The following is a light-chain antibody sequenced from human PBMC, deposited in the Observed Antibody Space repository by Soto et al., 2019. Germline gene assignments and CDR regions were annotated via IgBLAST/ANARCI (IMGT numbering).Light chain of an antibody. CDR2: EGS. J-gene: IGLJ1*01. CDR1: SSDVGSYNL. V-gene: IGLV2-23*01. Sequence: QSALTQPASVSGSPGQSITISCTGTSSDVGSYNLVSWYQQHPGKAPKLMIYEGSKRPSGVSNRFSGSKSGNTASLTISGLQAEDESDYYCCSYAGSGTFYVFVTGTNVTVL. CDR3: CSYAGSGTFYV.